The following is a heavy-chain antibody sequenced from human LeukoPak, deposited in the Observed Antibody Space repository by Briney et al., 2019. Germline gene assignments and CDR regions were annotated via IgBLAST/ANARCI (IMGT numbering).Heavy chain of an antibody. D-gene: IGHD2-2*01. CDR1: GFTFSSYA. V-gene: IGHV3-23*01. CDR3: ARPKRGYCSSTSCSYYFDY. CDR2: ISGSGGST. J-gene: IGHJ4*02. Sequence: GGSLRLSCAASGFTFSSYAMSWVRQAPGKGLEWVSAISGSGGSTYYADSVKGRFTISRDNSKNTLYLQMNSLRAEDTAVYHCARPKRGYCSSTSCSYYFDYWGQGTLVTVSS.